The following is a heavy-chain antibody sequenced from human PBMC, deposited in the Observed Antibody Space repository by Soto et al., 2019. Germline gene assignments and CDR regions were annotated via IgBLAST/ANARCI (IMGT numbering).Heavy chain of an antibody. CDR2: IYHNGTT. CDR3: ARDMHAGFTHYFDP. D-gene: IGHD1-26*01. J-gene: IGHJ5*02. V-gene: IGHV4-31*03. Sequence: PSETLSLTCSVSGGSISTDGYYWSWIRQLPGKGLEWIGYIYHNGTTYHNPSLKSRLSMSVDTSKNQFSLNLNSVTAADTAVYYCARDMHAGFTHYFDPWGQGTLVTVSS. CDR1: GGSISTDGYY.